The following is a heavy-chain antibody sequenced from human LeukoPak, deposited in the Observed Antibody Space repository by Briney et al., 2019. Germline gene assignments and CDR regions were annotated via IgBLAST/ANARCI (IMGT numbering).Heavy chain of an antibody. Sequence: GASVKVSCKASGYTFTGYYIHWMRQAPGQGLEWMGWINPNSGGTNDAQKFQGRVTLTGDTSISTAYMDLSGLTSDDTAVYSCARGRGVAATGTGSFDFWGQGILVTVSS. J-gene: IGHJ4*02. CDR3: ARGRGVAATGTGSFDF. V-gene: IGHV1-2*02. D-gene: IGHD6-13*01. CDR2: INPNSGGT. CDR1: GYTFTGYY.